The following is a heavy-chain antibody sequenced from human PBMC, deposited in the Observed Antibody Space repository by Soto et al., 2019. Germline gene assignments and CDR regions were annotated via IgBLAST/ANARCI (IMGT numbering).Heavy chain of an antibody. CDR1: GGSVSSGSYY. J-gene: IGHJ5*02. CDR2: IYYSGST. Sequence: QVQLQESGPGLVKPSETLSLTCTVSGGSVSSGSYYWSWIRQPPGKGLEWIGYIYYSGSTNYNPSLKMRVTISGDTPKNQFSLNLSSVTAADTAVYYCAREVRYSGYASWGQGTLVTVSS. V-gene: IGHV4-61*01. D-gene: IGHD5-12*01. CDR3: AREVRYSGYAS.